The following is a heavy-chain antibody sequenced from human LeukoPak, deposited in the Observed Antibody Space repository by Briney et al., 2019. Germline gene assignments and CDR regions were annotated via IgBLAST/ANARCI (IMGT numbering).Heavy chain of an antibody. Sequence: ASVKVSCTASGYTFTSYGISWVRQAPGQGLEWMGWISAYNGNTNYAQKLQGRVTMTTDTSTSTAYMELRSLRSDDTAVYYCARVGIVGATVGWFDPWGQGTLVTVSS. CDR3: ARVGIVGATVGWFDP. V-gene: IGHV1-18*01. CDR2: ISAYNGNT. D-gene: IGHD1-26*01. CDR1: GYTFTSYG. J-gene: IGHJ5*02.